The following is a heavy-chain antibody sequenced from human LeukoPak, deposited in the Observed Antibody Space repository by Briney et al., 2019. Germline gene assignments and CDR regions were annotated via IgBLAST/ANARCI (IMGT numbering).Heavy chain of an antibody. CDR2: IYHSGST. V-gene: IGHV4-38-2*01. Sequence: SETLSLTCAVSGYSISSGYYWGWIRQPPGKGLEWIGSIYHSGSTYYNPSLKSRVTISVDTSKNQFSLKLSSVTAADTAVYYCARHNCSSTSCYTLYYYYYYMDVWGKGTTVTVSS. D-gene: IGHD2-2*02. J-gene: IGHJ6*03. CDR1: GYSISSGYY. CDR3: ARHNCSSTSCYTLYYYYYYMDV.